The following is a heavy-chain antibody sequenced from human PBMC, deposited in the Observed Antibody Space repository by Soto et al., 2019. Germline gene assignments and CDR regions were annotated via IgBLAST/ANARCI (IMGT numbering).Heavy chain of an antibody. V-gene: IGHV4-61*08. D-gene: IGHD6-19*01. CDR1: GGSISSGDYY. J-gene: IGHJ5*02. CDR2: IYYSGST. CDR3: AREDNSGWTRWFDP. Sequence: SETLSLTCTVSGGSISSGDYYWSWVRQPPGKGLEWIGYIYYSGSTNYNPSLKSRVTISVDTSKNQFSLKLNSVTAADTAVYYCAREDNSGWTRWFDPWGQGSLVTVSS.